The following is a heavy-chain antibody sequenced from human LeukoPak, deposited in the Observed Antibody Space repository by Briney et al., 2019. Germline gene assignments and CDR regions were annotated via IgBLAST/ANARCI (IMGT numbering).Heavy chain of an antibody. CDR2: INHSGST. Sequence: SETLSLTCAVYGGSFSGYYWSWIRQPPGKGLEWIGEINHSGSTNYNPSLKSRVTISVDTSKNQFSLKLSSVTAADTAVYYCARLTVTWGLYYYYYMDVWGKGTTVTVSS. J-gene: IGHJ6*03. CDR3: ARLTVTWGLYYYYYMDV. CDR1: GGSFSGYY. V-gene: IGHV4-34*01. D-gene: IGHD4-17*01.